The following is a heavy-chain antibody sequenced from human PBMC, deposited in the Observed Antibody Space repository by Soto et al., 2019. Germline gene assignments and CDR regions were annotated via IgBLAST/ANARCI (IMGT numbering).Heavy chain of an antibody. CDR2: IYYSGST. D-gene: IGHD3-3*01. V-gene: IGHV4-59*08. CDR1: GGSISSYY. J-gene: IGHJ6*03. Sequence: PSETLSLTCTVSGGSISSYYWSWIRQPPGKGLERIGYIYYSGSTNYNPSLKSRVTISVDTSKNQFSLKLSSVTAADTAVYYCATRAADYDFWSGYYSYYYYMDVWGKGTTVTVSS. CDR3: ATRAADYDFWSGYYSYYYYMDV.